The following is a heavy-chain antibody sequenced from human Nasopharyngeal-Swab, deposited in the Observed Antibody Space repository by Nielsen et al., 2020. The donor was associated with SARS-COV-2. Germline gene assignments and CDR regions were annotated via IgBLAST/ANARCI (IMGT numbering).Heavy chain of an antibody. CDR2: INAGNGNT. Sequence: AAVKVSRKAPGYTFTSYAMHWVRQAPGQRLEWMGWINAGNGNTKYSQKFQGRVTITRDTSASTAYMELSGLRSEDTTVYYCASGPQYCRGGSCYSYYGMDVWGQGTTVTVSS. CDR1: GYTFTSYA. CDR3: ASGPQYCRGGSCYSYYGMDV. J-gene: IGHJ6*02. D-gene: IGHD2-15*01. V-gene: IGHV1-3*01.